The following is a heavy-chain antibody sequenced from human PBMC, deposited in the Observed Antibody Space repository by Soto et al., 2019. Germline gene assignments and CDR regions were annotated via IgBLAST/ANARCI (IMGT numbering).Heavy chain of an antibody. V-gene: IGHV3-7*01. CDR2: IKHDGSDE. CDR1: RFTFTNYW. CDR3: ARPLGWRDACDI. D-gene: IGHD6-19*01. Sequence: EVQLVESGGGLVQPGGSLRLSCAASRFTFTNYWMTWVRQAPGKGLEWVANIKHDGSDEYYVDSVKGRFTISRDNAKNSLYLQMNSLRAEDTAVYYCARPLGWRDACDIWGQGTMVTVSS. J-gene: IGHJ3*02.